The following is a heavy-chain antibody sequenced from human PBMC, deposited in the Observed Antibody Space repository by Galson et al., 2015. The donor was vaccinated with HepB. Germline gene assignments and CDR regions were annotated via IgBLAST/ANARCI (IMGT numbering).Heavy chain of an antibody. CDR2: IYPGDSET. D-gene: IGHD2-15*01. V-gene: IGHV5-51*01. CDR1: GHTFTTYW. Sequence: QSGAEVKKPGESLKISCKGSGHTFTTYWTAWVRQMPGRGLEWIGVIYPGDSETKYSPSFQGHVTISADKPTTTAYLQWNSLKASDSAIYYCARQPGGRGLDVWGRGTTVTVSS. J-gene: IGHJ6*02. CDR3: ARQPGGRGLDV.